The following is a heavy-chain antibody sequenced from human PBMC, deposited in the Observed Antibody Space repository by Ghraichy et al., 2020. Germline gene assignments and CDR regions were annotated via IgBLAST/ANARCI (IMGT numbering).Heavy chain of an antibody. Sequence: GGSLRLSCAASGFTFSSYAMSWVRQAPGKGLEWVSAISGSGGSTYYADSVKGRFTISRDNSKNTLYLQMNSLRAEDTAVYYCAKVENDFWSGYLKSFDYWGQGTLVTVSS. CDR2: ISGSGGST. CDR1: GFTFSSYA. CDR3: AKVENDFWSGYLKSFDY. V-gene: IGHV3-23*01. D-gene: IGHD3-3*01. J-gene: IGHJ4*02.